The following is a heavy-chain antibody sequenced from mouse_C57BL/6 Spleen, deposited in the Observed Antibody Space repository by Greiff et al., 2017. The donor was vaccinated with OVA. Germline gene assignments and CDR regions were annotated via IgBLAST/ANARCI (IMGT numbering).Heavy chain of an antibody. CDR1: GYTFTGYW. J-gene: IGHJ3*01. Sequence: VKLQQSGAELMKTGASVKLSCKATGYTFTGYWIEWVKQRPGHGLEWIGEILPGSGSTNYNEKFKGKATFTADTSSNTAYMQLSSLTTEDSALYCCARSGIYYDYDGSWCAYWGQGTLVTVSA. CDR2: ILPGSGST. D-gene: IGHD2-4*01. V-gene: IGHV1-9*01. CDR3: ARSGIYYDYDGSWCAY.